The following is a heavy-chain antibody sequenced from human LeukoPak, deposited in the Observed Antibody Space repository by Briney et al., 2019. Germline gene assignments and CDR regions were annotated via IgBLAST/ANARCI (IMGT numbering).Heavy chain of an antibody. CDR2: IYHSGST. V-gene: IGHV4-38-2*02. CDR1: GYSIGSGYY. D-gene: IGHD1-7*01. J-gene: IGHJ4*02. Sequence: PSQTLSLTCTVSGYSIGSGYYWGWIRQPPGKGLEWIGSIYHSGSTYYNPSLKSRVTISVDTSKNQFSLKLSSVTAADTAVYYCARGKMELCFDYWGQGTLVTVSS. CDR3: ARGKMELCFDY.